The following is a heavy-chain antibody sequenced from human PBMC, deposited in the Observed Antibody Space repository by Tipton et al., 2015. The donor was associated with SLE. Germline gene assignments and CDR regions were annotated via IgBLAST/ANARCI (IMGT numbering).Heavy chain of an antibody. CDR2: VYKDSRT. D-gene: IGHD1-26*01. V-gene: IGHV3-23*03. J-gene: IGHJ2*01. CDR1: GFTFSIYA. Sequence: GSLRLSCAASGFTFSIYAMSWVRQAPGKGLEWVSVVYKDSRTYYTDSVKGRFTISRDNSKNTLHLQMNSLRAEDTAVYYCAKGSGSNYVNWNFDLWGRGTLVTVSS. CDR3: AKGSGSNYVNWNFDL.